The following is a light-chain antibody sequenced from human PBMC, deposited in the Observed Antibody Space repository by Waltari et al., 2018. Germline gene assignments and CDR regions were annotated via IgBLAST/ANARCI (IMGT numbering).Light chain of an antibody. CDR1: QSVSSY. Sequence: EIVLTQSPAPLSLSPVERATLSCRASQSVSSYLAWYQQKPGQAPRLLIYDASNRATGIPARFSGSGSGTDFTLTISSLEPEDFAVYYCQQRSNWLTFGQGTRLEIK. CDR3: QQRSNWLT. CDR2: DAS. V-gene: IGKV3-11*01. J-gene: IGKJ5*01.